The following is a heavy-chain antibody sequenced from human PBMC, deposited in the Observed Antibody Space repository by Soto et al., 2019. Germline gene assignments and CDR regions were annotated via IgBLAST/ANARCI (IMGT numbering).Heavy chain of an antibody. CDR1: GYTFTSYA. Sequence: ASVKVSCKASGYTFTSYAMHWVRQAPGQRLEWMGWINAGNGNTKYSQKFQGRVTITRDTSASTAYMELSSLRSEDTAVYYCARDWAGIVVVPAAMYGMDVWGQGTTVTVSS. D-gene: IGHD2-2*01. CDR3: ARDWAGIVVVPAAMYGMDV. CDR2: INAGNGNT. J-gene: IGHJ6*02. V-gene: IGHV1-3*01.